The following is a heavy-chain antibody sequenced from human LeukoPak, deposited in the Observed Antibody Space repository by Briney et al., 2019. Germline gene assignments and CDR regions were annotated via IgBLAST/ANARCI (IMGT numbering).Heavy chain of an antibody. CDR2: ISYDGSNK. Sequence: GGSLRLSCAASGFTFSSYGMHWVRQAPGKGLEWVAVISYDGSNKYYADSVKGRFTISRDNSKNTLYLQMNSLRAEDTAVYYCAKDLTPIVVVPAALMTWGQGTLVTVSS. J-gene: IGHJ5*02. D-gene: IGHD2-2*01. V-gene: IGHV3-30*18. CDR1: GFTFSSYG. CDR3: AKDLTPIVVVPAALMT.